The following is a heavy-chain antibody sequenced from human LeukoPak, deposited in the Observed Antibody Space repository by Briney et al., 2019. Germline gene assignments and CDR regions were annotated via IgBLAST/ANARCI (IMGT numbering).Heavy chain of an antibody. CDR1: GFTFSSYA. CDR3: ARGMATIDGYYYYMDV. CDR2: ISGSGGST. V-gene: IGHV3-23*01. J-gene: IGHJ6*03. D-gene: IGHD5-24*01. Sequence: PGGSLRLSCAASGFTFSSYAMSWVRQASGKGLEWVSAISGSGGSTYYADSVKGRFTISRDNAKNSLYLQMNSLRAEDTAVYYCARGMATIDGYYYYMDVWGKGTTVTVSS.